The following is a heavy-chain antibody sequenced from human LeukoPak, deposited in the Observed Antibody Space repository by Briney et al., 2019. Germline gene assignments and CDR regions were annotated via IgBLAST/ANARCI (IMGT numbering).Heavy chain of an antibody. CDR1: VFTFSSYW. J-gene: IGHJ4*02. CDR2: INPGGSSI. D-gene: IGHD1-14*01. Sequence: PGRSLRLSCAASVFTFSSYWMHWVRQVPAKGLVWVARINPGGSSITYADSVKGRFTISRDNAKSTLYLQMGSLRAEDTGVYYCARSNQADDYWGQGTLVTVSS. V-gene: IGHV3-74*01. CDR3: ARSNQADDY.